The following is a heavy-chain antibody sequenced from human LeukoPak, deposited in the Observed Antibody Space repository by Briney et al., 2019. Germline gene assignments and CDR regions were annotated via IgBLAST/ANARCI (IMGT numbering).Heavy chain of an antibody. Sequence: GGSLRLSCAASGFTFSNYWMSWVRQAPGKGLEWVANIKQDGSETYYVDSVKGRFTISRDNAKNSLYLQMNSLRAEDTAVYYRARNPAKVVPAVYWGQGTLVTVSS. V-gene: IGHV3-7*01. J-gene: IGHJ4*02. CDR2: IKQDGSET. D-gene: IGHD2-2*01. CDR1: GFTFSNYW. CDR3: ARNPAKVVPAVY.